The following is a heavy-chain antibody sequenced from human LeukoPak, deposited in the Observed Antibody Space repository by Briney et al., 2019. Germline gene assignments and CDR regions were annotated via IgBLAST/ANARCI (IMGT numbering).Heavy chain of an antibody. J-gene: IGHJ5*02. CDR2: INPNSGGT. V-gene: IGHV1-2*02. CDR3: ARVPGRNVLRYLEASSNWFDP. Sequence: GASVKVSCKASGYTFTGYYMHWVRQAPGQGLEWMGWINPNSGGTNYAQKLQGRVTMTRDTSISPAYMELSRLRSDDTAVYYCARVPGRNVLRYLEASSNWFDPWGQGTLVTVSS. CDR1: GYTFTGYY. D-gene: IGHD3-9*01.